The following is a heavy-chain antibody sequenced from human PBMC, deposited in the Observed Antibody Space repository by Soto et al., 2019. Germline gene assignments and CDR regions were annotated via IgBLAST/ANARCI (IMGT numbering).Heavy chain of an antibody. CDR2: ISGSGGST. V-gene: IGHV3-23*01. CDR1: GFTFSSYA. D-gene: IGHD2-2*01. Sequence: EVQLLESGGGLVQPGGSLRLSCAASGFTFSSYAMSWVRQAPGKGLEWVSAISGSGGSTYYADSVKGRFTISRDNSKNTLYLQMNSLRAEDTAVYYGAKGNTVVPAATRYYYYYYMDVWGKGTTVTVSS. CDR3: AKGNTVVPAATRYYYYYYMDV. J-gene: IGHJ6*03.